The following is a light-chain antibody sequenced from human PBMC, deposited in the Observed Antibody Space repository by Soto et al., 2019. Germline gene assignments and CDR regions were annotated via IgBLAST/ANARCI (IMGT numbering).Light chain of an antibody. CDR1: SSNIGAEYD. V-gene: IGLV1-40*01. J-gene: IGLJ1*01. CDR3: QPYDSSLRGSV. Sequence: QSVLTQPPSLSGAPGQRVTISCTGSSSNIGAEYDVHWYQQVPGTAPKLLIFGNSNRPSGVPDRFSGYKSDTSASLAITGFQAYDEADYCCQPYDSSLRGSVFGTGTKLTVL. CDR2: GNS.